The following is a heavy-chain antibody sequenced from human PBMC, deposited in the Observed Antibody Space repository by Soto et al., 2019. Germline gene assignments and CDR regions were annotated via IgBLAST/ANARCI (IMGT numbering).Heavy chain of an antibody. D-gene: IGHD3-3*01. CDR3: AKDEGDYDFWSGYYTYYYYYGMDV. J-gene: IGHJ6*02. V-gene: IGHV3-23*01. CDR2: ISGSGGST. CDR1: GFTFSSYA. Sequence: GGSLRLSCAASGFTFSSYAMSWVRQAPGKGLEWVSAISGSGGSTYYADSVKGRFTISRDNSKNTLYLQMNSLRAEDTAVYYCAKDEGDYDFWSGYYTYYYYYGMDVWGQGATVTVS.